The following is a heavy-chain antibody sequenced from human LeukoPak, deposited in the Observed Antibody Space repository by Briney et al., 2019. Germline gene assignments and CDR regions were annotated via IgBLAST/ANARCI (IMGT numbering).Heavy chain of an antibody. Sequence: PGGSLRLSCAASGFTLTNYAMHWVNQPAGEGLEWVSALGTAGDTFYPGSVKGRFSISRDNAKKSLFLQMNSLRVEDTAIYYCARQSTPHGNFDYWGQGTLVTVSS. J-gene: IGHJ4*02. CDR2: LGTAGDT. CDR3: ARQSTPHGNFDY. D-gene: IGHD5-24*01. V-gene: IGHV3-13*01. CDR1: GFTLTNYA.